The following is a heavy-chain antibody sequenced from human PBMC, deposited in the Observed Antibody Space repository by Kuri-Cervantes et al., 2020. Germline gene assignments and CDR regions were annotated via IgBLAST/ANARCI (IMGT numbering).Heavy chain of an antibody. D-gene: IGHD1-1*01. Sequence: GESLKMSCAASGFTFSNYAMHWVRQAPGKGLKWVAVISYDGNNKYYADSVKGRFTISRDNSENTLYLQMTSLRAEDTAVYYCARSRDTTGTTRIAADCWGQGTLVTVSS. CDR3: ARSRDTTGTTRIAADC. J-gene: IGHJ4*02. V-gene: IGHV3-30-3*01. CDR2: ISYDGNNK. CDR1: GFTFSNYA.